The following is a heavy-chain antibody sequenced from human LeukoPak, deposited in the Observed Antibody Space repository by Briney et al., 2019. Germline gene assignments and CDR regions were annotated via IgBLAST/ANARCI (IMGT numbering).Heavy chain of an antibody. Sequence: AGGSLRLSCAASGFTFSSYWMSWVRQAPGKGLEWVSIISSGSSYIHYADSVKGRFTISRDNSKNTLYLQMNSLRAEDTAIYYCAKSRGSYWVPEFDYWGQGTLVTVSS. CDR2: ISSGSSYI. D-gene: IGHD1-26*01. V-gene: IGHV3-21*04. CDR3: AKSRGSYWVPEFDY. CDR1: GFTFSSYW. J-gene: IGHJ4*02.